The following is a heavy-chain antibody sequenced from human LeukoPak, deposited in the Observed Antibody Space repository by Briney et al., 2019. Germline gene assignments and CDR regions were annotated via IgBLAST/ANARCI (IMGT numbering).Heavy chain of an antibody. V-gene: IGHV7-4-1*02. CDR3: ARDSSSWPDAFDI. Sequence: ASVKVSCKASGYTFTSYAMNWVRQAPGQGLEWMGWINTNTGNPTYAQGFTGRFVFSLDTSVSTAYLQISSLTSEDTAVYYCARDSSSWPDAFDIWGQGTMVTVSS. CDR1: GYTFTSYA. J-gene: IGHJ3*02. CDR2: INTNTGNP. D-gene: IGHD6-13*01.